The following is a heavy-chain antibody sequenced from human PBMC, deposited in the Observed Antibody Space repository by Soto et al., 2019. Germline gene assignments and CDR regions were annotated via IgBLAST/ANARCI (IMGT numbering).Heavy chain of an antibody. D-gene: IGHD1-7*01. Sequence: GESLKISCAASGFTFDDYGISWVRQAPGKGLEWVSGINWNGGSTGYADSVKGRFTISRDNAKNSLYLQMNSLRAEDTALYHCARDQWNSGEHAFDIWGQGTMVTASS. J-gene: IGHJ3*02. CDR3: ARDQWNSGEHAFDI. CDR2: INWNGGST. CDR1: GFTFDDYG. V-gene: IGHV3-20*01.